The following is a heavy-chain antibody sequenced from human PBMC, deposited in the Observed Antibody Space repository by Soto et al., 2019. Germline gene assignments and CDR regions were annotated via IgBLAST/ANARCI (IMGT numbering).Heavy chain of an antibody. CDR3: ARDDHPGSRFDP. D-gene: IGHD3-10*01. V-gene: IGHV1-69*13. CDR1: GGTFSSYA. CDR2: IIPIFGTA. Sequence: ASVKVSCKASGGTFSSYAISWVRQAPGQGLEWMGGIIPIFGTANYAQKFQGRVTITADESTSTAYMELSSLRSEDTAVYYCARDDHPGSRFDPWGQGTLVTVSS. J-gene: IGHJ5*02.